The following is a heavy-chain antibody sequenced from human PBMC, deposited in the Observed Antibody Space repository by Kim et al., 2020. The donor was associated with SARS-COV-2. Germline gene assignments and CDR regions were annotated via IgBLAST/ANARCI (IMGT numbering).Heavy chain of an antibody. CDR3: ARGSRVSYYFDY. D-gene: IGHD2-8*01. V-gene: IGHV1-8*01. J-gene: IGHJ4*02. Sequence: GYAQKFQGRVTMTRNTSKSTAYMELSSLRSEDTAVYYCARGSRVSYYFDYWGQGTLVTVSS.